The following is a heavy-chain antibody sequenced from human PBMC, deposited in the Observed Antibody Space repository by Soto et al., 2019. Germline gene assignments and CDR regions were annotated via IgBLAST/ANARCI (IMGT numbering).Heavy chain of an antibody. V-gene: IGHV4-34*01. CDR3: ARGPRYYYYGMDV. CDR1: GGSFSGYY. Sequence: QVQLQQWGAGLLKPSETLSLTCAVYGGSFSGYYWSWIRQPPGKGLEWIGEINHSGSTNYNPSLKSRVTLSVDTSTNPFSLKLSSVTAADTAVYYCARGPRYYYYGMDVWGQGTTVTVSS. CDR2: INHSGST. J-gene: IGHJ6*02.